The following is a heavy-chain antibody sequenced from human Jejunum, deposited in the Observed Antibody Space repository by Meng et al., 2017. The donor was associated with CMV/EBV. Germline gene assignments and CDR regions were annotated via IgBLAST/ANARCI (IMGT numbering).Heavy chain of an antibody. Sequence: VGSFSGSYWSCIRQPPGKGLEWIGEINHHGGSNYNPSLKSRVTISADASKNQFSLKLTSVTAADTAVYYCARGHCSSTRCYSRFDPWGQGTLVTVSS. V-gene: IGHV4-34*01. CDR3: ARGHCSSTRCYSRFDP. CDR2: INHHGGS. J-gene: IGHJ5*02. CDR1: VGSFSGSY. D-gene: IGHD2-2*02.